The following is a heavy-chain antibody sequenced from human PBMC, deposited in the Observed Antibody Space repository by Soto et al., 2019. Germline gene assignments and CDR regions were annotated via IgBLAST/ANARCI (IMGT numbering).Heavy chain of an antibody. CDR1: GGSISSGGYS. J-gene: IGHJ6*02. V-gene: IGHV4-30-2*01. Sequence: PSETLSLTCAVSGGSISSGGYSWSWIRQPPGKGLEWIGYIYHSGSTYYNPSLKSRVTISVDRSKNQFSLKLSSVTAADTAVYYCASSLTVTTSSGGYYYYGMDVWGQGTTVTVSS. D-gene: IGHD4-17*01. CDR3: ASSLTVTTSSGGYYYYGMDV. CDR2: IYHSGST.